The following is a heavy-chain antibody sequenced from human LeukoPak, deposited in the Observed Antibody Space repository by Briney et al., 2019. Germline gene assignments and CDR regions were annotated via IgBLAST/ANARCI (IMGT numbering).Heavy chain of an antibody. CDR2: INHGGST. CDR1: GGSFSGYF. D-gene: IGHD3-10*01. J-gene: IGHJ6*02. CDR3: ASEITMVRGVPKYYYYGMDV. V-gene: IGHV4-34*01. Sequence: SETLSLTCAVYGGSFSGYFWSWIRQPPGKGLEWIGEINHGGSTNYNPSLKSRVSISVDTSKTQFSLKLSSVTAADTAVYYCASEITMVRGVPKYYYYGMDVWGQGTTVTVSS.